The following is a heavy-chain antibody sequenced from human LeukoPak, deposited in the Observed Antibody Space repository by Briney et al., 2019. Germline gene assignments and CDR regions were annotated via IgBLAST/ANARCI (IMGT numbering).Heavy chain of an antibody. CDR2: INHSGST. J-gene: IGHJ4*02. V-gene: IGHV4-34*01. D-gene: IGHD6-13*01. CDR3: ARPRYSSSWYYFDY. Sequence: GSLRLSCAASGFTFSTSAMSWVRQAPGKGLEWIGEINHSGSTNYNPSLKSRVTISVDTSKNQFSLKLSSVTAADTAVYYCARPRYSSSWYYFDYWGQGTLVTVSS. CDR1: GFTFSTSA.